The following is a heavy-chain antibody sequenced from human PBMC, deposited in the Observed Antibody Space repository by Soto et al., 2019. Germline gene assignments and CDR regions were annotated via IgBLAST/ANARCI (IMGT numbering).Heavy chain of an antibody. CDR1: GGSISGYY. CDR3: ARGGSGSYHFDY. D-gene: IGHD1-26*01. CDR2: IYYSGST. J-gene: IGHJ4*02. V-gene: IGHV4-59*01. Sequence: SETLSLTCTVSGGSISGYYWSWIRQPPGKGLEWIGYIYYSGSTNYNPSLKSRVTISVDTSKNQFSLKLSSVTAADTAVYYCARGGSGSYHFDYWGQGTLVTVSS.